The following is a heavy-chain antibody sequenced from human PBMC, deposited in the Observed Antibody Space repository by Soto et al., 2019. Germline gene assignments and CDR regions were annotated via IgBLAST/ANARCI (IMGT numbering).Heavy chain of an antibody. D-gene: IGHD3-22*01. CDR2: INAGNGNT. Sequence: ASVKLSCKAPGYTFTSYAMYWVRQAPGQRLEWMGWINAGNGNTKYSQKFQGRVTITRDTSASTAYMELSSLRSEDTAVYYCARDYDDSSVLLEVVWFAPWGQGTLVTVSS. V-gene: IGHV1-3*01. CDR3: ARDYDDSSVLLEVVWFAP. CDR1: GYTFTSYA. J-gene: IGHJ5*02.